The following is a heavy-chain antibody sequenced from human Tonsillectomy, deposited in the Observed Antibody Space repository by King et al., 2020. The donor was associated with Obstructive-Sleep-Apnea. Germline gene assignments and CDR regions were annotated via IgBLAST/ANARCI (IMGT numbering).Heavy chain of an antibody. D-gene: IGHD3-22*01. J-gene: IGHJ3*02. CDR1: GFTFSDYP. V-gene: IGHV3-30*04. Sequence: VQLVESGGGVVQPGRSLRLSCAASGFTFSDYPMHWVRQAPGKGLEWLAVISYDGTNKYYADSVKGRFTISRDNSKNTLYLQMNSLRPEDTAVYYCARGKGLIVVFIPPDDAFDIWGQGTMVTVSS. CDR2: ISYDGTNK. CDR3: ARGKGLIVVFIPPDDAFDI.